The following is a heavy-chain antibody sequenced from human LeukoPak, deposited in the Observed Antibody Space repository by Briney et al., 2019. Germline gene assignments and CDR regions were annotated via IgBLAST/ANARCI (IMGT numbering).Heavy chain of an antibody. CDR1: GFTFSSYS. CDR2: ISSSSSYI. J-gene: IGHJ5*02. V-gene: IGHV3-21*01. D-gene: IGHD3-22*01. CDR3: ARVSPYDSSGYYPGVGFDP. Sequence: GGSLRLSCAASGFTFSSYSMNWVRQAPGTGLEWVSSISSSSSYIYYADSVKGRFTISRDNAKNSLYLQMNSLRAEDTAVYYCARVSPYDSSGYYPGVGFDPWGQGTLVTVSS.